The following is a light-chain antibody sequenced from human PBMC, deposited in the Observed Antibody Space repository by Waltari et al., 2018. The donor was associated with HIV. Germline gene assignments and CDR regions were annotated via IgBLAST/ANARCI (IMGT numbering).Light chain of an antibody. CDR1: SSDIGAYNF. CDR3: ASYTRSGILL. J-gene: IGLJ2*01. V-gene: IGLV2-14*01. CDR2: EVS. Sequence: QSALTQPASVSGSPGKSITISCIGSSSDIGAYNFVSWYQQRPGKAPKLMIYEVSDRPSVSSNRFSGSKSGITASLTISGLQADDEADYYCASYTRSGILLFGGGTRLTVL.